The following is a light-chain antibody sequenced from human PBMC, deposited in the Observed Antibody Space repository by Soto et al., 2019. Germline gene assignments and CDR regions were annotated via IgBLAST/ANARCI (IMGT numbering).Light chain of an antibody. V-gene: IGKV1-39*01. J-gene: IGKJ4*01. CDR2: GAS. CDR3: QQSFSFPAT. Sequence: DIQMTQPPSSLSASVGDRVTITCRASQSISSYLNWYQQKPGKAPKILIYGASSLQSGVPSRFSGSGSGTDFTLTISSLQPEDFVTYFCQQSFSFPATFGGGTKVDIK. CDR1: QSISSY.